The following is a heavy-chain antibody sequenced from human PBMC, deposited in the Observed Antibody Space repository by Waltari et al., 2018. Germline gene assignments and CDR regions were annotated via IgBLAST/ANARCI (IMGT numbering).Heavy chain of an antibody. J-gene: IGHJ4*02. D-gene: IGHD4-17*01. CDR2: IKQDGSER. Sequence: EVHLVESGGGLVQPGGSLRLSCAASTFTFRAFWLSWVRQAPGKGLEWVGNIKQDGSERSYRCAVKRRFTISRHNAKTAVCLHMNSLRVEDTAVYYCARDRLGYGDYDYWGQGTLVTVSS. V-gene: IGHV3-7*01. CDR1: TFTFRAFW. CDR3: ARDRLGYGDYDY.